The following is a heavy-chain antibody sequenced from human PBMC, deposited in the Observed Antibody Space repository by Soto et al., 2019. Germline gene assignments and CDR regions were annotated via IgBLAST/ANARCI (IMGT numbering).Heavy chain of an antibody. CDR1: GGTFSSYT. D-gene: IGHD6-13*01. V-gene: IGHV1-69*08. CDR3: ARDIGIAAAGDY. CDR2: IIPILGIA. Sequence: QVQLVQSGAEVKKPASSVKVSCKASGGTFSSYTISWVRQAPGQGLEWMGRIIPILGIANYAQKFQGRVTITADKSTRTAYMELSSLRSADTAVYYCARDIGIAAAGDYWGQGTLVTVSS. J-gene: IGHJ4*02.